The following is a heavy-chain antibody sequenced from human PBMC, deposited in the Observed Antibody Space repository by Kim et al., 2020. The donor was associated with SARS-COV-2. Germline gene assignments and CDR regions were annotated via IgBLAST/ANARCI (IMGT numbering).Heavy chain of an antibody. V-gene: IGHV3-30*18. CDR2: ISSDGRGK. Sequence: GGSLRLSCAASGFTFSGFGMHWVRQAPGKGLEWVALISSDGRGKYYADSVKGRFTISRDNSQSTRYVQINSLRVEDTAVSYCAKGTESFQNWGQGTLVTVSS. J-gene: IGHJ1*01. CDR1: GFTFSGFG. CDR3: AKGTESFQN.